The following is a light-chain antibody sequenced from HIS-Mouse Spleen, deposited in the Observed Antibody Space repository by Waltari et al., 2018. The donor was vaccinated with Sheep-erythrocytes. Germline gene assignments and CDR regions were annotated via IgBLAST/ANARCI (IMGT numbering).Light chain of an antibody. CDR2: YDE. CDR1: SSHLGNNA. J-gene: IGLJ2*01. CDR3: AAWDDSLNGVV. Sequence: QSVLTQPPSVSEAPRQRVTISCSGSSSHLGNNAVHWYQQLPGKAPKLLIYYDELLPSGVADRFSGSKAGTSASLAISGLQSEDEADYYCAAWDDSLNGVVFGGGTKLTVL. V-gene: IGLV1-36*01.